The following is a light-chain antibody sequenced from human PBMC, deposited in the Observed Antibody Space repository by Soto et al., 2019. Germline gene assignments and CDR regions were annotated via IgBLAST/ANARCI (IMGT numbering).Light chain of an antibody. CDR1: SSDVGGYKY. V-gene: IGLV2-14*01. Sequence: QSVLTQPASVSGSPGQSITISCTGTSSDVGGYKYVSWYQQHPGKAPKLMIYEVSNRPSGISNRFSGSKSGNTASLTISGLQAEDEANYYCSSYTSSTTPFVFGGGTKLTVL. CDR3: SSYTSSTTPFV. J-gene: IGLJ3*02. CDR2: EVS.